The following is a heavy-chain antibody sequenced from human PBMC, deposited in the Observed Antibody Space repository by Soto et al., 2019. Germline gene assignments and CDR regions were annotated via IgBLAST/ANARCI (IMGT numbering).Heavy chain of an antibody. J-gene: IGHJ3*01. CDR1: GYSLSPYY. CDR2: INPNGGST. Sequence: QVHLVQSGAEVKKPGASVKVYCKASGYSLSPYYMHWVRQAPGQGLEWMAIINPNGGSTKNAQKFQGRVTVTRDTSTSTVYMELSRLTSEDTATYYCATYCGGDTCSPGPWKWGQGTMVTVSS. D-gene: IGHD2-21*01. CDR3: ATYCGGDTCSPGPWK. V-gene: IGHV1-46*03.